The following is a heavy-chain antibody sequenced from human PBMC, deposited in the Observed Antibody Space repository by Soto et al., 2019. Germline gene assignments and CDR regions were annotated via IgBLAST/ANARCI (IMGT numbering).Heavy chain of an antibody. CDR3: VMSRGCYTIHS. D-gene: IGHD6-19*01. CDR2: MSHSGPS. V-gene: IGHV4-4*02. Sequence: QLQESGPGLVKPSGTLSLTCAVSGGSVTTNYCWVWVRQSPVTGLEWIGDMSHSGPSNYSPSLKRRVTLTVDTSKNQFSLELKSVTGADTAVYFCVMSRGCYTIHSWGQGTLVTVSS. J-gene: IGHJ4*02. CDR1: GGSVTTNYC.